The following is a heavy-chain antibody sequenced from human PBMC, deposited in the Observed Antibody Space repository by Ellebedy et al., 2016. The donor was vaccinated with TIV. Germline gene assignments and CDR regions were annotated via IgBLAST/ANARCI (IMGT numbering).Heavy chain of an antibody. Sequence: SDTLSLTXNVSGGTISSTYYYWGWIRQSPEKGLEWIGSIYHSGSTYYNPSLKSRLTISLDTTKNQFSLRLDSVTAADTAVYYCASSPSGYEIPYWGQGTLVTVSS. D-gene: IGHD5-12*01. CDR2: IYHSGST. CDR3: ASSPSGYEIPY. J-gene: IGHJ4*02. CDR1: GGTISSTYYY. V-gene: IGHV4-39*07.